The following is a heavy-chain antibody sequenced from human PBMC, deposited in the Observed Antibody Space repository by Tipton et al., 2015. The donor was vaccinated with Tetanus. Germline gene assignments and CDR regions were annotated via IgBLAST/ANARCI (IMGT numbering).Heavy chain of an antibody. CDR2: ISPGDSEA. J-gene: IGHJ5*02. D-gene: IGHD3-10*01. CDR3: ARLPKHYSASGST. V-gene: IGHV5-51*01. CDR1: GHNSRSYW. Sequence: QSGPEVKKPGQSLKISCKASGHNSRSYWISWVRQMPGKGLEWMGIISPGDSEATYSSSFEGHVTISLDKSISTAYLQWTSLKPSDTAIYFCARLPKHYSASGSTWGQGTLVTVSS.